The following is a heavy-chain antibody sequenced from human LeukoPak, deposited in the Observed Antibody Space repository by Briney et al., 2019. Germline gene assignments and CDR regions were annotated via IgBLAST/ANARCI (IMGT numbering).Heavy chain of an antibody. CDR2: IYSGGST. J-gene: IGHJ6*03. CDR1: GFTVSSNY. CDR3: AKGRGWEASYYYYYMDV. Sequence: GGSLRLSCAASGFTVSSNYMSWVRQAPGNGLEWVSVIYSGGSTYYADSVKGRFTISRDNSKNTLYFQMNSLRAEDTAVYYCAKGRGWEASYYYYYMDVWGKGTTVTISS. D-gene: IGHD1-26*01. V-gene: IGHV3-53*01.